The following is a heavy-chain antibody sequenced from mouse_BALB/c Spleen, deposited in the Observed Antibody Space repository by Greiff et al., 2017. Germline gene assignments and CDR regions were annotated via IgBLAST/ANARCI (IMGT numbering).Heavy chain of an antibody. CDR2: INPGSGGT. V-gene: IGHV1-54*01. J-gene: IGHJ3*01. CDR3: ARIHYYGSWFAY. Sequence: VQGVESGAELVRPGTSVKVSCKASGYAFTNYLIEWVKQRPGQGLEWIGVINPGSGGTNYNEKFKGKATLTADKSSSTAYMQLSSLTSDDSAVYFCARIHYYGSWFAYWGQGTLVTVSA. D-gene: IGHD1-2*01. CDR1: GYAFTNYL.